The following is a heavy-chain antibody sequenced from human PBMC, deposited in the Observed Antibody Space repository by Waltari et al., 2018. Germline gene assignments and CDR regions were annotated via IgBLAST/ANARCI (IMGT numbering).Heavy chain of an antibody. D-gene: IGHD3-9*01. V-gene: IGHV4-38-2*01. CDR2: IYHSGVT. Sequence: QVQLQESGPGLVKPSETLSLTCAVSGYSISRGYYWGWIRQPRGKGLEWVWNIYHSGVTSYTPSHKSRVPISVETSKNQFSLKRSYVTAADTAVYYCASAYYDILTGYRYFDYWGQGTLVTVSS. J-gene: IGHJ4*02. CDR1: GYSISRGYY. CDR3: ASAYYDILTGYRYFDY.